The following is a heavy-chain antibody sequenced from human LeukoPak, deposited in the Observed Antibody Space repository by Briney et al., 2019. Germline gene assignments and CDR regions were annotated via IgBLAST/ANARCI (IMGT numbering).Heavy chain of an antibody. CDR2: IYYSGST. Sequence: SETLSLTCTVSGGPISSYYWSWIRQPPGKGLEWIGYIYYSGSTNYNPSLKSRVTISVDTSKNQFSLKLSSVTAADTAVYYCARMGSYCSGGSCYVWFDPWGQGTLVTVSS. D-gene: IGHD2-15*01. CDR1: GGPISSYY. J-gene: IGHJ5*02. V-gene: IGHV4-59*01. CDR3: ARMGSYCSGGSCYVWFDP.